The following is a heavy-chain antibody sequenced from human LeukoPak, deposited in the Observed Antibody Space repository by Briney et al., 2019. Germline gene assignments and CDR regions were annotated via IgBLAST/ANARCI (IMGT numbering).Heavy chain of an antibody. CDR1: GGSISGYY. J-gene: IGHJ5*02. D-gene: IGHD7-27*01. CDR3: ARDRLGRNWFDP. Sequence: SGTLSLTCSVSGGSISGYYWSWIRQPPRKGLEWIGYIYHSGSTNYNPSLKSRVTISVDTSKNQFSLKLSSVTTADTAIYYSARDRLGRNWFDPWGQGTLVTVSS. CDR2: IYHSGST. V-gene: IGHV4-59*01.